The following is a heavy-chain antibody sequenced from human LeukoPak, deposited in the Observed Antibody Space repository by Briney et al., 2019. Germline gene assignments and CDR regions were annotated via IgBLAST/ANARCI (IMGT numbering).Heavy chain of an antibody. CDR2: INPNSGGT. Sequence: ASVKVSCKASGYTFTGYYIHWVRQAPGQGLQWMGWINPNSGGTNDAQKFQGRVTMTRDTSISTAYMELSRLRSDDTAVYYCARDGRGGRIAPWDYWGQGTLVTVSS. CDR1: GYTFTGYY. D-gene: IGHD1-1*01. CDR3: ARDGRGGRIAPWDY. V-gene: IGHV1-2*02. J-gene: IGHJ4*02.